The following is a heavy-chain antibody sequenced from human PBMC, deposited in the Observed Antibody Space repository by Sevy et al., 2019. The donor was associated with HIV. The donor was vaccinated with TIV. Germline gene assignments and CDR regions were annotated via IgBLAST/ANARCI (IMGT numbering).Heavy chain of an antibody. CDR2: IYWNDDQ. V-gene: IGHV2-5*01. Sequence: SGPTLVKPTQTLTLTCTFSGFSLSTSGEGVGWIRQPPGKALEWLALIYWNDDQRYSPSLKNRLTITKDTSNKQVFLKMTKMDPVAKATYYCADRGGVHYYDSSVYYTRAEYFEHWGQGTLVTVSS. J-gene: IGHJ1*01. D-gene: IGHD3-22*01. CDR1: GFSLSTSGEG. CDR3: ADRGGVHYYDSSVYYTRAEYFEH.